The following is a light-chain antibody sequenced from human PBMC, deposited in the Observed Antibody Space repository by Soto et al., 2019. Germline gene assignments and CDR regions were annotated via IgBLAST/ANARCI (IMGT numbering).Light chain of an antibody. V-gene: IGKV1-33*01. J-gene: IGKJ3*01. CDR1: QDISAF. Sequence: DIQMTQSPSSLSASIGDTVTITCQASQDISAFLNWYQQKPGKAPKLLIYDASNLETGVPSRFRGSGSGTDFTFTIISLQPEDFATYYCQQYDSLPFTFGPGTKVDLK. CDR2: DAS. CDR3: QQYDSLPFT.